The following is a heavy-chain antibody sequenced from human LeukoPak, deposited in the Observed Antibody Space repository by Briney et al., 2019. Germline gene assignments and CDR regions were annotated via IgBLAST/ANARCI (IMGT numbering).Heavy chain of an antibody. J-gene: IGHJ5*02. V-gene: IGHV3-23*01. D-gene: IGHD2-2*01. CDR1: GFTFSSYT. Sequence: GGSLRLSCAASGFTFSSYTMHWVRQAPGKGLEWVSAISGSGGSTYYADSVKGRFTISRDNSKNTVYLQMNTLRAEDTAVYYCARLPAAINGYFDPWGQGTLVTVSS. CDR3: ARLPAAINGYFDP. CDR2: ISGSGGST.